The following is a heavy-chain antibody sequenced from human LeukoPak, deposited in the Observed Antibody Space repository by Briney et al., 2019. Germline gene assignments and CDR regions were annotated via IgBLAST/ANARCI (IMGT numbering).Heavy chain of an antibody. CDR3: ARDWWGPVGAVDAFDI. D-gene: IGHD1-26*01. CDR1: GYTLTELS. V-gene: IGHV1-46*01. J-gene: IGHJ3*02. CDR2: INPSGGST. Sequence: ASVKVSCKVSGYTLTELSMHWVRQAPGQGLEWMGIINPSGGSTSYAQKFQGRVTMTRDTSTSTVYMELSSLRSEDTAVYYCARDWWGPVGAVDAFDIWGQGTMVTVSS.